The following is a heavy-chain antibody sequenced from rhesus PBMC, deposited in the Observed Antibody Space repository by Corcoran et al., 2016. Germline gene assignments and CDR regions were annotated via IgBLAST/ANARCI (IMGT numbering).Heavy chain of an antibody. J-gene: IGHJ4*01. CDR2: ISGSGGST. V-gene: IGHV4-173*01. CDR1: GGSISSNY. D-gene: IGHD3-3*01. Sequence: QVQLQESGPGLVKPSETLSLTCAVSGGSISSNYWSWLRQRPGKGLEWIGRISGSGGSTDYNPSLKSRVTISTDTSKNQFSLKLSSVTAADTAVYYCARDRGSLQYLDWLLFFDYWGQGVLVTVSS. CDR3: ARDRGSLQYLDWLLFFDY.